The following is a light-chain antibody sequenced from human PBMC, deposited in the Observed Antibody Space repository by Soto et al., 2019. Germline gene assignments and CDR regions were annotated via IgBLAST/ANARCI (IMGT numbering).Light chain of an antibody. CDR1: QSLGSD. CDR3: QQYYNWSRT. J-gene: IGKJ1*01. V-gene: IGKV3-15*01. Sequence: IVMTQSPGTLSLSPGDTATLSCRASQSLGSDLAWYQQKPGQAPRLLIFGASARPTGIPARISGSGSGTEFTLTISSLRSEDFAVYFCQQYYNWSRTFGQGTKVDI. CDR2: GAS.